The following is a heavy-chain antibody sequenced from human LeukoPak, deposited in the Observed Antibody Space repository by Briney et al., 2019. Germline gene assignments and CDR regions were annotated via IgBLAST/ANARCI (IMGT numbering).Heavy chain of an antibody. D-gene: IGHD6-19*01. J-gene: IGHJ4*02. CDR2: ISAYNGNT. CDR3: ARFFDSSAHFDH. V-gene: IGHV1-18*01. Sequence: ASVTVSCKASGYTFTSYGISWVRQAPGQGLEWMGWISAYNGNTNYAQKLQGRVTMTTDTSTTTAFMELRSLRSDDTAVYYCARFFDSSAHFDHWGQGTLVTVSS. CDR1: GYTFTSYG.